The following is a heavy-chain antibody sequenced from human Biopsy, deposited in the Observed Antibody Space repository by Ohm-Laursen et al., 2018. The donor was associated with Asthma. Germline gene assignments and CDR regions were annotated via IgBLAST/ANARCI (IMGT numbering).Heavy chain of an antibody. CDR3: ARVPTTLRYFDL. Sequence: SETLSLTCTVSGGSVSSGSYYWSWIRQPPGKGLAWVSYISYSGSTDYNPSLKSRLTISMDTSKNQFSLKLSSVPAADTAVYYCARVPTTLRYFDLWGRGTLVTVPS. J-gene: IGHJ2*01. V-gene: IGHV4-61*01. CDR1: GGSVSSGSYY. D-gene: IGHD2-15*01. CDR2: ISYSGST.